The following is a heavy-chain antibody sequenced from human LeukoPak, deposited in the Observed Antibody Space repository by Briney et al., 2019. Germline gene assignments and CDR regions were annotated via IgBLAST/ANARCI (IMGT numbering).Heavy chain of an antibody. J-gene: IGHJ4*02. Sequence: LPGGSLRRSCSASGFTFSSYAMFWVRQAPGKGREYVSAITNNGDNTYYADSVKGRFTISRDNSKNTVYLQMSSLRAEDAAVYYCVKGGWGYPADWGQGTLVTVSS. CDR2: ITNNGDNT. V-gene: IGHV3-64D*06. CDR3: VKGGWGYPAD. CDR1: GFTFSSYA. D-gene: IGHD2-15*01.